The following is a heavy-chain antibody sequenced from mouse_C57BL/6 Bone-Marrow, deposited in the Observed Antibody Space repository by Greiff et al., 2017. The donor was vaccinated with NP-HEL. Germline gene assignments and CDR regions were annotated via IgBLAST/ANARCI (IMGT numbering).Heavy chain of an antibody. V-gene: IGHV5-4*03. CDR3: ARGGGIYYGNYGWYFDV. CDR2: ISDGGSYT. D-gene: IGHD2-1*01. Sequence: EVKLVESGGGLVKPGGSLKLSCAASGFTFSSYAMSWVRQTPEKRLEWVATISDGGSYTYYPDNVKGRFTISRDNAKNNLYLQMSHLKSEDTAMYYCARGGGIYYGNYGWYFDVWGTGTTVTVSS. CDR1: GFTFSSYA. J-gene: IGHJ1*03.